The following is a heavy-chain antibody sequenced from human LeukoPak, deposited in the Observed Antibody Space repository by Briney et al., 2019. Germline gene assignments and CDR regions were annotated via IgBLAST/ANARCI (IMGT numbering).Heavy chain of an antibody. CDR3: ARRGYSSGWSNWFDP. CDR1: GYSFTSYW. D-gene: IGHD6-19*01. V-gene: IGHV5-51*01. Sequence: GESLKISCKGSGYSFTSYWIGWVRQMPGKGLEWMGIIYPGDSDTRYSPSFQGQVTISADKSINTAYLQWSSLKASDTAIYYCARRGYSSGWSNWFDPWGQGTLVTVSS. CDR2: IYPGDSDT. J-gene: IGHJ5*02.